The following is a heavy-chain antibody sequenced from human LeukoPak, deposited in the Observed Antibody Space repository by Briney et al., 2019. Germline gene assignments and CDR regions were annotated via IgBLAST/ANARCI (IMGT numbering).Heavy chain of an antibody. CDR2: IYPGDSDT. V-gene: IGHV5-51*01. J-gene: IGHJ2*01. CDR1: GYSFTRYW. Sequence: GESLKISCKGSGYSFTRYWIGWVRQMPGKDLEWMGIIYPGDSDTIYSPSFQGQVTFSADKSINTAYLQWSSLKASDTAMYYCAKSRGANWYFDLWGRGTLVTVSS. D-gene: IGHD1-26*01. CDR3: AKSRGANWYFDL.